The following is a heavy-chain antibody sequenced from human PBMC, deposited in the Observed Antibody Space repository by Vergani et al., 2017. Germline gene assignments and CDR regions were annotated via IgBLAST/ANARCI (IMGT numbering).Heavy chain of an antibody. CDR1: GYTFTSYA. J-gene: IGHJ4*02. D-gene: IGHD2-2*01. CDR3: ASARYCSSTSCPLDY. CDR2: INAGTGNT. V-gene: IGHV1-3*01. Sequence: QVQLVQSGAEVKKPGASVKVSCKASGYTFTSYAMHWVRQAPGQRLEWMGWINAGTGNTKYSQKFQGRVTITRDTSASTAYMELSSLRSEDTAVYYCASARYCSSTSCPLDYWGQGTLVTVSS.